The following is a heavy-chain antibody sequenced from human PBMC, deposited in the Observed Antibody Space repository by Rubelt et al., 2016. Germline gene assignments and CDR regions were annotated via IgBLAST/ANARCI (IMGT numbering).Heavy chain of an antibody. V-gene: IGHV3-7*01. CDR2: IKQDGSEK. J-gene: IGHJ3*02. CDR3: ARGKCSSTSCYRIDAFDI. CDR1: GFTFSSYW. Sequence: EVQLVESGGGLVQPGGSLRLSCAASGFTFSSYWMSWVRQAPGTGLEWVANIKQDGSEKYYVDSVKGRFTISRDNAKNSLYLQMNGLRAEDTAVYYCARGKCSSTSCYRIDAFDIWGQGTMVTVSS. D-gene: IGHD2-2*02.